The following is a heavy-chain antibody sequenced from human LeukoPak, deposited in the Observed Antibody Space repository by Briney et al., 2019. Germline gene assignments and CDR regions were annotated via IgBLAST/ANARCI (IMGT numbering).Heavy chain of an antibody. D-gene: IGHD1-1*01. CDR3: ARENRPGGKLEPSRPHFDY. CDR2: INPSGGST. V-gene: IGHV1-46*01. CDR1: GYTFTSYY. Sequence: ASVKVSCKASGYTFTSYYMHWVRQAPGQGLEWMGIINPSGGSTSYAQKFQGRVTMTRDTSTSTVYMELSSLRSEETAVYYCARENRPGGKLEPSRPHFDYWVQGTLVTVSS. J-gene: IGHJ4*02.